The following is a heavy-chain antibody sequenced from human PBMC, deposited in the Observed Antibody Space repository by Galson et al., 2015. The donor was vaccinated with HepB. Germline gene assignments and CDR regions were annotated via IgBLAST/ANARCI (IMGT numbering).Heavy chain of an antibody. Sequence: SLRLSCAASGFTFSSYAMHWVRQAPGKGLEWVAVISYDGSNKYYADSVKGRFTISRDNSKNTLYLQMNSLRAEDTAVYYCARRGNDYGDYDRFDYWGQGTLVTVSS. CDR2: ISYDGSNK. D-gene: IGHD4-17*01. J-gene: IGHJ4*02. CDR3: ARRGNDYGDYDRFDY. CDR1: GFTFSSYA. V-gene: IGHV3-30*04.